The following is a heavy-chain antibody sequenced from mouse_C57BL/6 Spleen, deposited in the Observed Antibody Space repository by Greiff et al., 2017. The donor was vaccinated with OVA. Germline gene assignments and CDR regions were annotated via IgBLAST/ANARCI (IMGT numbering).Heavy chain of an antibody. Sequence: EVQLQQSGPGLVKPSQSLSLTCSVTGYSITSGYYWNWIRQFPGNKLEWMGSISYDGSNNYNPSLKNRISITRDTSKNQFFLKLNSVTTEDTATYYCARGGLRQGFDYWGQGTTLTVSS. CDR3: ARGGLRQGFDY. J-gene: IGHJ2*01. CDR2: ISYDGSN. CDR1: GYSITSGYY. V-gene: IGHV3-6*01. D-gene: IGHD2-4*01.